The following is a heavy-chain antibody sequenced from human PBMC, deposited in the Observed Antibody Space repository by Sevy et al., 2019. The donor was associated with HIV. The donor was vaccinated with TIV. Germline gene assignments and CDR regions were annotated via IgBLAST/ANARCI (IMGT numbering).Heavy chain of an antibody. CDR2: IKQDGSEK. CDR1: GFTFSSYW. J-gene: IGHJ4*02. V-gene: IGHV3-7*01. Sequence: GGSRRLSCAASGFTFSSYWMSWVRQAPGKGLEWVANIKQDGSEKYYVDSVKGRFTISRVNAKNSLYLQMNSLRAEDTAGYYCARGGGYCSSTSCYSFDYWGQGTLVTVSS. D-gene: IGHD2-2*01. CDR3: ARGGGYCSSTSCYSFDY.